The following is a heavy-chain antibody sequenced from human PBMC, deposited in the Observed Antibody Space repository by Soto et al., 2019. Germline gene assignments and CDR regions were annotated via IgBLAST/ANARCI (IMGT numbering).Heavy chain of an antibody. J-gene: IGHJ4*02. V-gene: IGHV4-59*08. Sequence: SETLSLTCTVSGGSISSYYWSWIRQPPGKGLEWIGYIYYSGSTNYNPSLKSRVTISVDTSKNQFSLKLSSVTAADTAVYYCARHRDDYGFGYYFDYWGQGTLVTAPQ. CDR2: IYYSGST. CDR1: GGSISSYY. CDR3: ARHRDDYGFGYYFDY. D-gene: IGHD4-17*01.